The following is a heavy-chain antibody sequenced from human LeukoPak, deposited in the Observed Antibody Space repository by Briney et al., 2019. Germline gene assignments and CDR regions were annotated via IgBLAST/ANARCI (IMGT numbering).Heavy chain of an antibody. CDR3: AKDRYSYAFEYSDS. CDR2: ISSSGATT. Sequence: GGSLRLSCAASGFTFSSYAMSWVRQPPGEGLEWVSVISSSGATTYYPDSVKGRFTISRDNSKNTLSLQVSSLRTEDTAVYYCAKDRYSYAFEYSDSWGQGTLVTVSS. CDR1: GFTFSSYA. V-gene: IGHV3-23*01. J-gene: IGHJ4*02. D-gene: IGHD5-18*01.